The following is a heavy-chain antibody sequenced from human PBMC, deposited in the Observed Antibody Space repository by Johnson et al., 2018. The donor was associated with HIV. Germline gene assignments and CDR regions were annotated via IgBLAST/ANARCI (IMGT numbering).Heavy chain of an antibody. CDR2: ISWDGGST. J-gene: IGHJ3*02. CDR1: GFTFDNYA. D-gene: IGHD6-13*01. V-gene: IGHV3-43D*03. CDR3: AKDRSSWYPLDALDI. Sequence: VQLVESGGGLVQPGGSLRLSCAASGFTFDNYAMHWVRQAPGKGLEWVSLISWDGGSTYYADSVKGRFTISRDNNKTSLYLTKNSLGAEDTALYSCAKDRSSWYPLDALDIWGQGTMVTVTS.